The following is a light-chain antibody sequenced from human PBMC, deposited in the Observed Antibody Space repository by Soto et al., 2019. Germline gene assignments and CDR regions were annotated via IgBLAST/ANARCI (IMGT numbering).Light chain of an antibody. CDR3: QAWESSAVV. V-gene: IGLV3-1*01. J-gene: IGLJ3*02. CDR1: KLGNKF. CDR2: QDT. Sequence: YELTQPPSMSVSPGQTASITCSGDKLGNKFTCWYQQKPGQSPVLVIYQDTKRPTGIPERFSGATSGNTATLTISGTQAMDEADYYCQAWESSAVVFGGGTKVTVL.